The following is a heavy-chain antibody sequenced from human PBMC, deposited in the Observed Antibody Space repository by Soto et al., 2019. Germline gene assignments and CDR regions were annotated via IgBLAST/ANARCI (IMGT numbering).Heavy chain of an antibody. D-gene: IGHD3-22*01. V-gene: IGHV3-23*01. J-gene: IGHJ4*02. CDR3: ATLYPPYYYDSRGYSIHY. Sequence: EVQLLESGGGLVQPGGSLRLSCAASGFTFSSYAMSWVRQAPGKGLEWVSAISGSGGSTYYADSVKGRFTISRDNSQNALYLQMNSLRAEDTAVYYWATLYPPYYYDSRGYSIHYWGQGTLVTVSS. CDR1: GFTFSSYA. CDR2: ISGSGGST.